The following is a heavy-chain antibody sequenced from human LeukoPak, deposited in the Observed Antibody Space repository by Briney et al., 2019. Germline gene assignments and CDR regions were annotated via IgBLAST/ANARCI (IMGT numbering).Heavy chain of an antibody. CDR3: AKDRAQQLVLDF. CDR2: IIGSGSCT. Sequence: PGGSLRLSCAASGFTFDDYGMNWVRQAPGKGLEWVSAIIGSGSCTYYADSVKGRFTISRDNSKNTLFLQMNSLRAEDTAVYYCAKDRAQQLVLDFWGQGTLVTVSS. CDR1: GFTFDDYG. V-gene: IGHV3-23*01. D-gene: IGHD6-13*01. J-gene: IGHJ4*02.